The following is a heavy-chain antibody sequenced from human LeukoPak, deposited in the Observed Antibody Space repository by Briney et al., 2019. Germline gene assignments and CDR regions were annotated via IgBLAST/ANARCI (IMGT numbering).Heavy chain of an antibody. D-gene: IGHD6-19*01. V-gene: IGHV4-4*02. CDR3: ARVAAVAGPDY. CDR2: IYHSGST. Sequence: PSGTLSLTCAVSGGSISSSNWWSWVRQPPGKGLEWIGEIYHSGSTNYNPSLKSRVTIPVGKSKNHFSLKLSSVPAADTAVYYCARVAAVAGPDYWGQGTLVTVSS. CDR1: GGSISSSNW. J-gene: IGHJ4*02.